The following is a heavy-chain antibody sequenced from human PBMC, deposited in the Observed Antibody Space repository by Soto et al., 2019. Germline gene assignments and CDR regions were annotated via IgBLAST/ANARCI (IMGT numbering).Heavy chain of an antibody. D-gene: IGHD7-27*01. CDR3: ARERTPRTGFDY. CDR1: VGSITGYY. V-gene: IGHV4-59*01. Sequence: PSETLSLTCTVSVGSITGYYWSWIRLSPGKGLEWIGCSYYTGAINYNPSLKSRVTISVDTSKNQFSLTLSSATAADTAVYYCARERTPRTGFDYWGQGTLVTVSS. J-gene: IGHJ4*02. CDR2: SYYTGAI.